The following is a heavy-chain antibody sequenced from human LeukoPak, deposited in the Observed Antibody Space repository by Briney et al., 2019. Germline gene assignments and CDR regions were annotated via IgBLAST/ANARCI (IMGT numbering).Heavy chain of an antibody. J-gene: IGHJ6*02. CDR3: ARVFGSSSGMDV. Sequence: GGSLRLSCAASGFTFSSYWMSWVRQAPGKGLEWVANIKQDGSEKYYADSVKGRFTISRDNSKNTLYLQMNSLRAEDTAVYYCARVFGSSSGMDVWGQGTTVTVSS. CDR2: IKQDGSEK. CDR1: GFTFSSYW. D-gene: IGHD3-3*01. V-gene: IGHV3-7*01.